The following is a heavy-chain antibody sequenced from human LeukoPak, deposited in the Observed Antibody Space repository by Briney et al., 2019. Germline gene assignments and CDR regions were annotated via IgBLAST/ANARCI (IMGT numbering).Heavy chain of an antibody. J-gene: IGHJ4*02. CDR1: GFTFSSYG. CDR2: ISDSGGST. V-gene: IGHV3-23*01. D-gene: IGHD3-9*01. Sequence: GRSLRLSCAASGFTFSSYGMHWVRQAPGKGLEWVSGISDSGGSTFYADSVKGRFTISRDNSKNILYLQMNSLRADDTAVYYCAKVSESNYDILTGYYTPYYFDYWGQGTLVTVSS. CDR3: AKVSESNYDILTGYYTPYYFDY.